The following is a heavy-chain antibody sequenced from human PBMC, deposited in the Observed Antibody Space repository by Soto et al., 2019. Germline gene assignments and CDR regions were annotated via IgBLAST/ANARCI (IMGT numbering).Heavy chain of an antibody. J-gene: IGHJ5*02. D-gene: IGHD2-15*01. CDR2: INHSGST. Sequence: SETLSLTCAVCGGSFSGYYWSWIRQPPGKGLEWIGEINHSGSTNYSPSLKSRVTISVDTSKNQFSLKLSSVTAADTAVYYCARVMDIVVVVAATGPNWFDPWGQGTLVTVSS. CDR3: ARVMDIVVVVAATGPNWFDP. V-gene: IGHV4-34*01. CDR1: GGSFSGYY.